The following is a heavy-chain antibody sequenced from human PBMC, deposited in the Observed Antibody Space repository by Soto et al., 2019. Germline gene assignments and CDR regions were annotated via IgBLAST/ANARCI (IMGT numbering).Heavy chain of an antibody. CDR1: GGTFSSYA. Sequence: QVQLVQSGAEVKKPGSSVKVSCKASGGTFSSYAIGWVRQAPGQGLEWMGGIIPIFGTANYAQKFQGRVTITADESTSTAYMELSSLRSEDTAVYYCARKGVVVVAATPYYYYGMDVWGQGTTVTVSS. CDR2: IIPIFGTA. CDR3: ARKGVVVVAATPYYYYGMDV. J-gene: IGHJ6*02. V-gene: IGHV1-69*01. D-gene: IGHD2-15*01.